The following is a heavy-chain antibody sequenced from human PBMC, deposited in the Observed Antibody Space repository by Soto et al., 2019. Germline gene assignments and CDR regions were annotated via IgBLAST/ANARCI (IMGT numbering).Heavy chain of an antibody. V-gene: IGHV4-30-4*01. Sequence: SETLSLTCTVSGGSISSGDYYWSWIRQPPGKGLEWIGYIYYSGSTYYNPSLKSRVTISVDTSKNQFSLKLSSVTAADTAVYYCASYRPLHYYYGMDVWGQGTTVTVSS. CDR3: ASYRPLHYYYGMDV. D-gene: IGHD6-6*01. J-gene: IGHJ6*02. CDR2: IYYSGST. CDR1: GGSISSGDYY.